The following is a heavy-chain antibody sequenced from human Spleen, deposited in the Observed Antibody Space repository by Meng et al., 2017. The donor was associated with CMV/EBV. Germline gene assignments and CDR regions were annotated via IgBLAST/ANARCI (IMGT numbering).Heavy chain of an antibody. V-gene: IGHV4-39*07. CDR1: GGSITSSYYC. CDR3: ARHSSSAGRFDP. CDR2: THSSGST. J-gene: IGHJ5*02. Sequence: TVSGGSITSSYYCWGWIRQPPGKGLEWIGITHSSGSTNYYPSLKSRVTISLDTSKNQFSLKLTSVTAADTAVYYCARHSSSAGRFDPWGQGTLVTVSS. D-gene: IGHD6-6*01.